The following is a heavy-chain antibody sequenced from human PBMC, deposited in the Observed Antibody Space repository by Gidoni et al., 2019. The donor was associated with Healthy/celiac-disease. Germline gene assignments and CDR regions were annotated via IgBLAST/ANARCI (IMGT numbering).Heavy chain of an antibody. D-gene: IGHD5-12*01. J-gene: IGHJ4*02. Sequence: EVQLVESGGGLVQPAGSLRLSCAASGFTFSSYWMHWVRQAPGKGRVWVSRINSDGSSTSYADSVKGRFTISRDNAKNTLYLQMNSLRAEDTAVYYCARARFRGYSGSVFDYWGQGTLVTVSS. CDR1: GFTFSSYW. V-gene: IGHV3-74*01. CDR3: ARARFRGYSGSVFDY. CDR2: INSDGSST.